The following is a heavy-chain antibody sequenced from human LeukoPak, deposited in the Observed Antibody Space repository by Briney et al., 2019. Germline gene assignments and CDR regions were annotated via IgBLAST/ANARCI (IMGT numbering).Heavy chain of an antibody. Sequence: GGSLRPSCAASGFTFSSYSMNWVRQAPGKGLEWVSSISSSSSYIYYADSVKGRFTISRDNAKNSLYLQMNSLRAEDTAVYYCARGLIAADKFDYWGQGTLVTVSS. CDR1: GFTFSSYS. V-gene: IGHV3-21*01. CDR3: ARGLIAADKFDY. D-gene: IGHD6-13*01. J-gene: IGHJ4*02. CDR2: ISSSSSYI.